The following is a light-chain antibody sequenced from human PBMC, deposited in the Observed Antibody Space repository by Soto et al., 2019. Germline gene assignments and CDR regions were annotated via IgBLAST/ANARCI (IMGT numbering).Light chain of an antibody. J-gene: IGLJ1*01. V-gene: IGLV1-44*01. CDR1: NSNIASNT. CDR2: YNN. Sequence: QSVLTQPPSASETPGQTVSIFCSGSNSNIASNTVNWYQHLPGTAPKLLIYYNNQRPSGVPDRFSGSKSGTSASLAISGLQSEDESDYYCAAWDDTLKRYVFGTGTKVTVL. CDR3: AAWDDTLKRYV.